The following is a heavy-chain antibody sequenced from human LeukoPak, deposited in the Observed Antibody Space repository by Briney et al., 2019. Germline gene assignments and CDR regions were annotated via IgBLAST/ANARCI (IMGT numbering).Heavy chain of an antibody. J-gene: IGHJ4*02. CDR1: GDTFSKYA. D-gene: IGHD6-6*01. CDR3: ARSRLLSSSSAFDY. CDR2: IIPIFGTA. Sequence: SVKVSCKASGDTFSKYAISWVRQAPGQGLEWMGGIIPIFGTANYAQKFQGRVTITTDESTSTAYMELSSLRSEDTAVYYCARSRLLSSSSAFDYWGQGTLVTVSS. V-gene: IGHV1-69*05.